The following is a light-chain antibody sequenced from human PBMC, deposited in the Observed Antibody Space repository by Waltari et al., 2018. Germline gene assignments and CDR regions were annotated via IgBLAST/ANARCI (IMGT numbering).Light chain of an antibody. V-gene: IGKV3-11*01. CDR3: QQPGF. CDR2: DAS. Sequence: EVELTQSPATLSLSPGERATLSFRARQSVHNYLAWYQQKPGQAPRLLIYDASNRATGIPARFSGSGSGTDFTLTISSLEYEDSAVYYCQQPGFFGGGTKVAIK. CDR1: QSVHNY. J-gene: IGKJ4*01.